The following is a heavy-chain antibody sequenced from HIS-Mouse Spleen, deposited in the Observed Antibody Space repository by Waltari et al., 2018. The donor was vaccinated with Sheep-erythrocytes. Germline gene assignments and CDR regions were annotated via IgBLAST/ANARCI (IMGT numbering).Heavy chain of an antibody. D-gene: IGHD3-22*01. CDR2: IYYSGST. CDR3: ARLYYYDSSGYYFDY. J-gene: IGHJ4*02. Sequence: QLQLQESGPGLVKPSETLSLTCTVSGGSISSSSYYWGWIRQPPGKGLEWIGSIYYSGSTYYHPSLKGRVTISVDTSKNQFSLKLSSVTAADTAVYYCARLYYYDSSGYYFDYWGQGTLVTVSS. CDR1: GGSISSSSYY. V-gene: IGHV4-39*01.